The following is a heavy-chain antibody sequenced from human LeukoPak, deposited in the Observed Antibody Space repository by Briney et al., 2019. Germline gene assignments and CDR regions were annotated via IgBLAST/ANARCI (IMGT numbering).Heavy chain of an antibody. CDR1: GFTFSSYW. D-gene: IGHD3-3*01. J-gene: IGHJ4*02. CDR3: ARGNFWSGSANYYFDY. Sequence: GGSLRLSCAASGFTFSSYWMSWVRQAPGKGLEWVANIKQDGSEKYYVDSVKGRFTISRDNAKNSLYLQMNSLRAEDTAVYYCARGNFWSGSANYYFDYWGQGTLVTVSS. CDR2: IKQDGSEK. V-gene: IGHV3-7*01.